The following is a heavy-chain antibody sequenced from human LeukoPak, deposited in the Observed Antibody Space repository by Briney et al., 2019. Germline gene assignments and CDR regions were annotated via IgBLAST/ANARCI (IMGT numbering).Heavy chain of an antibody. J-gene: IGHJ4*02. Sequence: GGSLRLSCTASGFTFDDYAISWSRQAPGEGLGWISFIRSNAYDGTTEYAASVKGRFTISRDDSKNIVYLHMNSLRVEDTAVYYCTKDGEDGTYYDYWGQGTLVTVSS. CDR3: TKDGEDGTYYDY. CDR2: IRSNAYDGTT. V-gene: IGHV3-49*03. CDR1: GFTFDDYA. D-gene: IGHD1-26*01.